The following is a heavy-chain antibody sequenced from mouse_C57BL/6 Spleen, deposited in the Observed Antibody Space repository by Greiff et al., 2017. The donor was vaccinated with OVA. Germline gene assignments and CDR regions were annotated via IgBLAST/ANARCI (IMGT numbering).Heavy chain of an antibody. D-gene: IGHD1-1*01. J-gene: IGHJ4*01. CDR3: ARNPPYYYGSSYDYAMDY. V-gene: IGHV1-72*01. CDR2: IDPNSGGT. Sequence: VQLQQPGAELVKPGASVKLSCKASGYTFTSYWMHWVKQRPGRGLEWIGRIDPNSGGTKYNEKFKSKATLTVDKPSSTAYLQLSSLTSKDSAIYYCARNPPYYYGSSYDYAMDYWGQGTSVTVSS. CDR1: GYTFTSYW.